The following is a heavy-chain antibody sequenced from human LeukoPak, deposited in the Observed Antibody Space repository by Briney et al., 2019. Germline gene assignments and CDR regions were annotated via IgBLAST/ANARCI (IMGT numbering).Heavy chain of an antibody. CDR1: GFTFSSYW. D-gene: IGHD6-13*01. CDR3: ARGWQIDY. V-gene: IGHV3-74*01. CDR2: MNRDGRST. J-gene: IGHJ4*02. Sequence: PGGSLRLSCAASGFTFSSYWMHWVRHAPGKGLVWVSRMNRDGRSTNYAHSVEGRLTLSRQNAKNTLYLQMNSQSAADTAVYYCARGWQIDYWGQGTLVTVSS.